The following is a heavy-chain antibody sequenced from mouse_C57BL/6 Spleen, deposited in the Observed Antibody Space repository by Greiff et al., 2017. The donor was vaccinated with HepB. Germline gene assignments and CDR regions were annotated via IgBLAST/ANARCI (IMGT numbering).Heavy chain of an antibody. J-gene: IGHJ4*01. CDR2: ISYDGSN. D-gene: IGHD1-1*01. Sequence: EVQLQESGPGLVKPSQSLSLTCSVTGYSITSGYYWNWIRQFPGNKLEWMGYISYDGSNNYNPSLKNRISITRDTTTNQFFLKLNAVTTEDTATYYLAGEPCWITTRAMDDWGQGTSVTV. V-gene: IGHV3-6*01. CDR1: GYSITSGYY. CDR3: AGEPCWITTRAMDD.